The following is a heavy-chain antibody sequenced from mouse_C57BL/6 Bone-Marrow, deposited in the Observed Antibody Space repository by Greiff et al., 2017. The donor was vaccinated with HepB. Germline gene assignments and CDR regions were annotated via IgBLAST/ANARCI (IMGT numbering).Heavy chain of an antibody. CDR1: GFTFSSYG. J-gene: IGHJ4*01. CDR2: ISSGGSYT. V-gene: IGHV5-6*01. CDR3: ARSRYYYAMDY. Sequence: EVQRVESGGDLVKPGGSLKLSCAASGFTFSSYGMSWVRQTPDKRLEWVATISSGGSYTYYPDSVKGRFTISRDNAKNTLYLQMSSLKSEDTAMYYCARSRYYYAMDYWGQGTSVTVSS.